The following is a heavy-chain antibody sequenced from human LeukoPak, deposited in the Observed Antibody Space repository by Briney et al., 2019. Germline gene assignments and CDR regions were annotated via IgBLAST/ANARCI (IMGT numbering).Heavy chain of an antibody. Sequence: GGSLRLSCAASGFIFDDYGMSWVRQVPGKGLEWVSSISPTSWTIYQADSVKGRFTVSRDNAKNSLFLQMNSLRAEDAAVYYCTRDAGQFVDHDVFDFWGQGTMVTVSS. CDR3: TRDAGQFVDHDVFDF. D-gene: IGHD3-10*01. CDR1: GFIFDDYG. V-gene: IGHV3-21*01. J-gene: IGHJ3*01. CDR2: ISPTSWTI.